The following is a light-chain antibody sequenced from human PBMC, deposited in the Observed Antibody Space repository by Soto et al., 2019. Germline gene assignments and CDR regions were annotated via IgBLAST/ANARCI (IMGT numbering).Light chain of an antibody. CDR1: QSVSRN. V-gene: IGKV3-15*01. CDR2: GAS. Sequence: EILMTQAPATPPVSPGERATLSCRASQSVSRNLAWYQPKPGQAPRLLIYGASTRANGIPARFSGSGSGTELTLTISSLQSEDFSVYACQQYNNWPPITFRQGTKV. J-gene: IGKJ1*01. CDR3: QQYNNWPPIT.